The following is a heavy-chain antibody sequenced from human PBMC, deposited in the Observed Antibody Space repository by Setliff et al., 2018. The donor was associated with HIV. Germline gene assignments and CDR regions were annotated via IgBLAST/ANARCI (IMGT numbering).Heavy chain of an antibody. CDR1: RFDFNNYW. J-gene: IGHJ6*03. Sequence: GSLRLSCAASRFDFNNYWMCWVRQPPGKGLEWIGEINQSGGTNYNPSLKSRVTISVDTSKNQFSLKLSSVTAADTAVYYCARGGYDYVWGSYRYPYYYYYMDVWGKGTTVTVSS. V-gene: IGHV4-34*01. CDR2: INQSGGT. CDR3: ARGGYDYVWGSYRYPYYYYYMDV. D-gene: IGHD3-16*02.